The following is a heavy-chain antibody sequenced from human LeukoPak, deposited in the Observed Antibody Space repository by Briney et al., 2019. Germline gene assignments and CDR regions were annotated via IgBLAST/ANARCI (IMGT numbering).Heavy chain of an antibody. CDR2: INHSGST. Sequence: SSETLSLTCAVYGGSFSGYYWSWIRQPPGKGLEWIGEINHSGSTNYNPSLKSRVTISVDTSENQFSLKLSSVTAADTAVHYCARVRRYCSSTSCYWPAFDIWGQGTMVTVSS. CDR1: GGSFSGYY. V-gene: IGHV4-34*01. D-gene: IGHD2-2*01. J-gene: IGHJ3*02. CDR3: ARVRRYCSSTSCYWPAFDI.